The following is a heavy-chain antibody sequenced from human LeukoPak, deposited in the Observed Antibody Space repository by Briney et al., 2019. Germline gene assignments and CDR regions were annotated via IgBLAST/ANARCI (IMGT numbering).Heavy chain of an antibody. D-gene: IGHD3-22*01. CDR3: ARGPPGKYYYDSSFDY. Sequence: PGGSLRLSCAASGFTFSSYAMHWVRQAPGKGLEWVAFIRYDGSNKYYADSVKGRFTISRDNSKNTLYLQMNSLRAEDTAVYYCARGPPGKYYYDSSFDYWGQGTLVTVSS. V-gene: IGHV3-30*02. CDR1: GFTFSSYA. CDR2: IRYDGSNK. J-gene: IGHJ4*02.